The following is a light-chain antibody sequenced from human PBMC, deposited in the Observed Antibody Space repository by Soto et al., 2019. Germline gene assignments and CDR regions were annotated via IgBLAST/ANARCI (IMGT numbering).Light chain of an antibody. V-gene: IGKV1-39*01. J-gene: IGKJ1*01. Sequence: DIQMPQSPSSLSASVGDRVTITCRASQSMSNYLHWYQQQPGKAPKLLIYSASTLQAGVPSRFSGRGSWTDFTLTISSLQPADFATYDCQQSYSIPRTFGQGTTVAIK. CDR2: SAS. CDR3: QQSYSIPRT. CDR1: QSMSNY.